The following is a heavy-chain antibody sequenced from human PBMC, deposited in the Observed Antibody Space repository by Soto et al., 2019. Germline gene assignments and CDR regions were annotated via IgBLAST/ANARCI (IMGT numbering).Heavy chain of an antibody. V-gene: IGHV1-18*01. Sequence: ASVKVSCKASGHTFTSYGISWVRQAPGQGLEWMGWISAYNGNTNYAQKLQGRVTMTTDTSTSTAYMELRSLRSDDTAVYYCARGSIIAVATDAFDIWGQGTMVTVS. D-gene: IGHD6-13*01. CDR1: GHTFTSYG. CDR3: ARGSIIAVATDAFDI. CDR2: ISAYNGNT. J-gene: IGHJ3*02.